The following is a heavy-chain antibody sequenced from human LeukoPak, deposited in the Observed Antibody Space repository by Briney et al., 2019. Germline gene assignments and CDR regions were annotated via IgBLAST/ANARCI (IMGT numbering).Heavy chain of an antibody. V-gene: IGHV4-59*12. D-gene: IGHD2-2*01. CDR1: GGSISSYY. Sequence: SETLSLTCTVSGGSISSYYWSWIRQPPGKGLEWIGYIYYSGSTNYNPSLKSRVTMSVDTSKNQFSLKLSSVTAADTAVYYCARTIVVVPAAMSWFDPWGQGTLVTVSS. J-gene: IGHJ5*02. CDR3: ARTIVVVPAAMSWFDP. CDR2: IYYSGST.